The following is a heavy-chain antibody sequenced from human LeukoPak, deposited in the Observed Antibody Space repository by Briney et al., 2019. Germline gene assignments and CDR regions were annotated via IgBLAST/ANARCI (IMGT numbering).Heavy chain of an antibody. V-gene: IGHV3-30*04. D-gene: IGHD4-17*01. CDR2: ISYDGSNK. Sequence: GGSLRLSCAASGFTFSSYDMHWVRQAPGKGLEWVAVISYDGSNKYYADSVKGRFTISRDNSKNTLYLQMNSLRAEDTAVYYCAILAVMTTVTTDAYYFDYWGQGTLVTVSS. CDR3: AILAVMTTVTTDAYYFDY. CDR1: GFTFSSYD. J-gene: IGHJ4*02.